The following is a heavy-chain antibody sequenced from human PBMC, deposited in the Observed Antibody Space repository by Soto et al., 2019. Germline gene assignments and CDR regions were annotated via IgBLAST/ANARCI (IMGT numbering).Heavy chain of an antibody. CDR1: AFTFSNYG. CDR2: ITSTGGST. Sequence: GGSLRLSCEASAFTFSNYGMSWVRQAPGKGLEWVSTITSTGGSTYYADSVKGRFTISRDNSKNTLYLQMNSLRAEDTAVYYCAKVPWENITVFDYLGQGTLVTGSS. J-gene: IGHJ4*02. D-gene: IGHD1-26*01. CDR3: AKVPWENITVFDY. V-gene: IGHV3-23*01.